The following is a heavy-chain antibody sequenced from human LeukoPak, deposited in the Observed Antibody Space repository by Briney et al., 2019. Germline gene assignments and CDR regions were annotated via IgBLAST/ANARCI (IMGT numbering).Heavy chain of an antibody. CDR2: ISYDGNIE. Sequence: PGGSLRLSCAASGFTFRSFAMNWVRQAPGKGLESVALISYDGNIEYYADSVKGRFTISRDNSNNTLFLQMSSLRAEDTAVYYCARGGSILRGYRSWFDSWGQGTLVIVSS. D-gene: IGHD3-10*01. CDR3: ARGGSILRGYRSWFDS. CDR1: GFTFRSFA. V-gene: IGHV3-30-3*01. J-gene: IGHJ5*01.